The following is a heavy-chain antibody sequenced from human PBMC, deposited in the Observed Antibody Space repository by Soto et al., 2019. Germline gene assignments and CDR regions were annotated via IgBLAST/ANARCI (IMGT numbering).Heavy chain of an antibody. Sequence: ASVKVSCKTSGYTFSSYGITWVRQAPGQPLEWLGWISLYSDGTNYAQKFQGRVSMTTDTSTTTAYMELRSLRSDDTAVYYCARVVPGAEAWFGPWGQGTLVTVSS. D-gene: IGHD2-2*01. J-gene: IGHJ5*02. CDR2: ISLYSDGT. V-gene: IGHV1-18*01. CDR3: ARVVPGAEAWFGP. CDR1: GYTFSSYG.